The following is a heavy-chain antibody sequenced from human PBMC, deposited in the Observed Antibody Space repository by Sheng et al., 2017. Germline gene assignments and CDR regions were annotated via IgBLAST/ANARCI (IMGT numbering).Heavy chain of an antibody. J-gene: IGHJ4*02. CDR1: WVLQWLL. V-gene: IGHV4-34*01. CDR2: VHHSGRA. D-gene: IGHD4-17*01. Sequence: QVQLQQWGGRTVEAFGDPVPQLCCLWWVLQWLLLDLDPPVPRGTGAWSGLGKVHHSGRATYNPSLKSRVSMSVDTSRAHFSLELSSVTAADTAVYFCARGLRVNNGGAKSYFDYWGQGTLVTVSS. CDR3: ARGLRVNNGGAKSYFDY.